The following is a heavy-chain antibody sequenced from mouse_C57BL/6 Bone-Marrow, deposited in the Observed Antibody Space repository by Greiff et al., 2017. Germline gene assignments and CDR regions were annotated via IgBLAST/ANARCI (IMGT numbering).Heavy chain of an antibody. CDR3: ARYYYGSRYYYAMDY. J-gene: IGHJ4*01. V-gene: IGHV1-50*01. CDR2: IDPSDSYT. Sequence: QVHVKQPGAELVKPGASVKLSCKASGYTFTSYWMQWVKQRPGQGLEWIGEIDPSDSYTNYNQKFKGKATLTVDTSSSTAYMQISSLTSEDSAVYYCARYYYGSRYYYAMDYWGQGTSVTVSS. CDR1: GYTFTSYW. D-gene: IGHD1-1*01.